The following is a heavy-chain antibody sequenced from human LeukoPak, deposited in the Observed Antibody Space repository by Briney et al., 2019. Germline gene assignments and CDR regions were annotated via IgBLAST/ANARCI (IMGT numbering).Heavy chain of an antibody. Sequence: ASVTVSCKASGYTFTSYGISWVRQAPGQGLEWMGWISAYNGNTNYAQKLQGRVTMTTDTSTSTAYMELRSLRSDDTAVYYCARNTGSGWGNNWFDPWGQGTLVTVSS. J-gene: IGHJ5*02. D-gene: IGHD6-19*01. CDR1: GYTFTSYG. CDR2: ISAYNGNT. CDR3: ARNTGSGWGNNWFDP. V-gene: IGHV1-18*01.